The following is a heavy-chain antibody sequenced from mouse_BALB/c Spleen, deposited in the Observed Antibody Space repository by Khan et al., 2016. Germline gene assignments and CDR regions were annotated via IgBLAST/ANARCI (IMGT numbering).Heavy chain of an antibody. CDR3: APPYDGNGAWFAY. CDR2: INTETGEP. D-gene: IGHD2-10*01. V-gene: IGHV9-2-1*01. Sequence: QIQLVQSGPELKKPGETVKISCKASGYTFTDYSMHWVKQAPGKGLKWMGWINTETGEPTYADDFKGRFAFSLETSASTAYLQINNLKNEDTATYVSAPPYDGNGAWFAYWGQGTLVTVSA. J-gene: IGHJ3*01. CDR1: GYTFTDYS.